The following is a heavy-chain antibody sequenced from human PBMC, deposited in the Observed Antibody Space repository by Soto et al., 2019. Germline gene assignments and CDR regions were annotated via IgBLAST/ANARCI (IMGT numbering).Heavy chain of an antibody. V-gene: IGHV3-23*01. J-gene: IGHJ4*02. Sequence: EVQLLESGGGLVQPGGSLRLSCAASGFTFGSHAMIWVRQAPWKGLEWVSAISGSGGSAYYADSVKGRFTISRDNSINTLYLQMNSLRAEDTALYYCAKEPYSDFWSAYYDFDYWGQGTLVTVSS. CDR2: ISGSGGSA. CDR3: AKEPYSDFWSAYYDFDY. CDR1: GFTFGSHA. D-gene: IGHD3-3*01.